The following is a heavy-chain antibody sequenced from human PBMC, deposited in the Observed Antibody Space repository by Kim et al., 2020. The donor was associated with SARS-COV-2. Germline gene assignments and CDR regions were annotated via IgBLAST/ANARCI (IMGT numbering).Heavy chain of an antibody. D-gene: IGHD1-26*01. CDR2: IYHSGST. J-gene: IGHJ3*02. V-gene: IGHV4-4*02. CDR1: GGSISSSNW. Sequence: SETLSLTCAVSGGSISSSNWWSWVRQPPGKGLEWIGEIYHSGSTNYNPSLKSRVTISVDKSKNQFSLKLSSVTAADTAVYYCARDRLWELPKVGAFDIWGQGTMVTVSS. CDR3: ARDRLWELPKVGAFDI.